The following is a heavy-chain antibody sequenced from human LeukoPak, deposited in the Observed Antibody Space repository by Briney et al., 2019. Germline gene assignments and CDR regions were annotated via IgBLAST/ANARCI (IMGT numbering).Heavy chain of an antibody. Sequence: GGSLRLSCTASGFTFSSYAMSWVRQAPGKGLEWVSAISSSGGNTYYADPEQGRFTISRDNPKNTLYLQMNSLRAEDTAMYYCTKVSDYYEPRDYWGQGTLVTVSS. CDR2: ISSSGGNT. V-gene: IGHV3-23*01. J-gene: IGHJ4*02. CDR3: TKVSDYYEPRDY. D-gene: IGHD3-22*01. CDR1: GFTFSSYA.